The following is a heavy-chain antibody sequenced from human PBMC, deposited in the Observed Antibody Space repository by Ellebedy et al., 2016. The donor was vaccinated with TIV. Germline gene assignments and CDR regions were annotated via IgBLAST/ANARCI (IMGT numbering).Heavy chain of an antibody. CDR2: ISGSGGST. CDR3: ARRRGGSSIGYAFDI. J-gene: IGHJ3*02. D-gene: IGHD2-15*01. V-gene: IGHV3-23*01. Sequence: GESLKISCAASGFTFSSYAMSWVRQAPGKGLEWVSAISGSGGSTYYADSVKGRFTISRDNSKNTLYLQMNSLRAEDTAVYYCARRRGGSSIGYAFDIWGQGTMVTVSS. CDR1: GFTFSSYA.